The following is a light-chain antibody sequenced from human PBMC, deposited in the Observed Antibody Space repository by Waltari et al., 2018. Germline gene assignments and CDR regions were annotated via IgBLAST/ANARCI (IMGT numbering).Light chain of an antibody. V-gene: IGKV3-20*01. CDR3: QHYESLPVT. J-gene: IGKJ1*01. Sequence: SCRASQSISKYLAWYQQKPGQAPRLLIYHASSRAAGIPDRFSGSGSGTDFSLSISRLDPEDFAVYYCQHYESLPVTFGQGTKVEIK. CDR2: HAS. CDR1: QSISKY.